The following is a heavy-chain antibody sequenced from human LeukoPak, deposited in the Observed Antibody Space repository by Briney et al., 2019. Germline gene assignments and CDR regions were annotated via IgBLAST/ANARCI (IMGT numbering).Heavy chain of an antibody. V-gene: IGHV1-69*13. CDR1: GGTFSSYA. D-gene: IGHD5-18*01. CDR3: ARARTMVTRYYYGMDV. Sequence: SVKVSCKASGGTFSSYAISWVRQDPGQGLEWMGGIIPIFDTANYAQKFQGRVTITADESTSTAYMELSSLRSEDTAVYYCARARTMVTRYYYGMDVWGQGTTVTVSS. J-gene: IGHJ6*02. CDR2: IIPIFDTA.